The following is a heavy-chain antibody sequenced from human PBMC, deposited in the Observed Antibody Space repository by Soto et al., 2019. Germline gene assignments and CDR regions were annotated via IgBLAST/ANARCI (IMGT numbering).Heavy chain of an antibody. V-gene: IGHV4-34*01. CDR3: LMFTASGMDV. D-gene: IGHD3-16*01. Sequence: QVQLQQWGAGLLKPSETLSLTCAVDGSPVSTYYWTWIRQHPGKGLEWVGEINNRGNNNYNPTLKSRLTVSLDTSKSQCSLKVTSVTAADTAVYYCLMFTASGMDVWGQGTTVTVSS. CDR1: GSPVSTYY. CDR2: INNRGNN. J-gene: IGHJ6*02.